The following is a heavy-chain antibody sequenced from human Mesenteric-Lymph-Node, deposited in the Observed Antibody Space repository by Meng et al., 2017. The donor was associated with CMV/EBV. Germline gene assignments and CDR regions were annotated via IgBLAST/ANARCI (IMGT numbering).Heavy chain of an antibody. D-gene: IGHD3-22*01. J-gene: IGHJ4*02. CDR2: ISSSGSDI. CDR1: GFTFSDYY. CDR3: ARGLHYYDSSDYYNYFDN. V-gene: IGHV3-11*01. Sequence: LSLTCAASGFTFSDYYMSWIRQAPGKGLECFSYISSSGSDIYYADSVKGRFTISRDNAKNSLYLQMNSLRAEDTAVYSCARGLHYYDSSDYYNYFDNWGQGTLVTVSS.